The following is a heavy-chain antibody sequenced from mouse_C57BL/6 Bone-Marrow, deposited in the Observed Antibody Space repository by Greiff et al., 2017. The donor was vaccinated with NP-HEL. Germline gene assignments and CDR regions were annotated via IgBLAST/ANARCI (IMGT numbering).Heavy chain of an antibody. CDR1: GFNIKDDY. V-gene: IGHV14-4*01. CDR3: TTPIYYGNYVRYFDY. Sequence: EVQLQQSGAELVRPGASVKLSCTASGFNIKDDYMHWVQQRPEQGLEWIGWIDPENGDTEYASKFQGKATITADTSSNTAYLQLSSLTSEDTAVYYCTTPIYYGNYVRYFDYWGQGTTLTVSS. D-gene: IGHD2-1*01. CDR2: IDPENGDT. J-gene: IGHJ2*01.